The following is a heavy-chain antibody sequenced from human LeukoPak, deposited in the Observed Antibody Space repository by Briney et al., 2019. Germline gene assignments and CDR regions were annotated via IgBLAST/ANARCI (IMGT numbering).Heavy chain of an antibody. CDR2: IDKHGSGK. CDR1: GFTFSISW. V-gene: IGHV3-7*01. Sequence: PGGSLRLSCVASGFTFSISWVTWVRQAAGKGLEWVANIDKHGSGKYYVDSVKGRFAISRDYASNSVFLQMDSLRAEDTSVYYCARDAGWGYYDLWGQGTPVTVSS. CDR3: ARDAGWGYYDL. J-gene: IGHJ4*02. D-gene: IGHD1-26*01.